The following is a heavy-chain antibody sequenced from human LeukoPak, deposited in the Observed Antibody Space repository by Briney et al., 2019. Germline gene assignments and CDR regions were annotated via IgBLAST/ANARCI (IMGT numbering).Heavy chain of an antibody. Sequence: PSETLSLTCTVSGGSISSYYWSWIRQPPGKRLEWIGYIYYSGSTNYNPSLKSRVTISVDTSKNQFSLKLSSVTAADKAVYYCARGKLRYFDWLPLPDYWGQGTLVTVSS. CDR3: ARGKLRYFDWLPLPDY. V-gene: IGHV4-59*01. D-gene: IGHD3-9*01. CDR1: GGSISSYY. J-gene: IGHJ4*02. CDR2: IYYSGST.